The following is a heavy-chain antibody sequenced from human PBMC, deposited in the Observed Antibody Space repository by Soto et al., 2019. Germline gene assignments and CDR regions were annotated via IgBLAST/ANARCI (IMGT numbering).Heavy chain of an antibody. D-gene: IGHD6-13*01. CDR1: GFTFSTYA. J-gene: IGHJ4*02. CDR2: ISYDGSNE. CDR3: ARDRRSSWYYFDY. V-gene: IGHV3-30*04. Sequence: QVQLVESGGGVVQPGRSLRLSCAASGFTFSTYAMHWVRRAPGKGLQWVALISYDGSNEYYTDSVKGRFTISRDNSKNTLYLQMNSLRAEDTAVYYCARDRRSSWYYFDYWGQGTLVTVSS.